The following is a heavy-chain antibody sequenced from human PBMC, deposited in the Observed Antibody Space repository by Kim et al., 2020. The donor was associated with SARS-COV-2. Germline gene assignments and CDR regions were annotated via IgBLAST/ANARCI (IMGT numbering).Heavy chain of an antibody. D-gene: IGHD3-22*01. J-gene: IGHJ4*02. CDR3: ARDQGFYYDSSRDY. Sequence: ADYGKGRFTISRDNAKNSLYLQMNSLRAEDTAVYYCARDQGFYYDSSRDYWGQGTLVTVSS. V-gene: IGHV3-11*06.